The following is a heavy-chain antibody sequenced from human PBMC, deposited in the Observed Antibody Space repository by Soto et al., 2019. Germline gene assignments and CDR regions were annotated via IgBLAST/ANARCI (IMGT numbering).Heavy chain of an antibody. D-gene: IGHD3-16*02. CDR3: AKDRYTNWFDP. CDR1: GFTFSTHG. Sequence: QVQLVESGGGVVQPGRSLRLSCAASGFTFSTHGMHWVRQAPGKGLEWVAIIWSDGSNKYYTDSVKGRFTISRDNSKKAVNPDINSLRTEDTAEDYGAKDRYTNWFDPWGQGTLVTVS. CDR2: IWSDGSNK. V-gene: IGHV3-33*03. J-gene: IGHJ5*02.